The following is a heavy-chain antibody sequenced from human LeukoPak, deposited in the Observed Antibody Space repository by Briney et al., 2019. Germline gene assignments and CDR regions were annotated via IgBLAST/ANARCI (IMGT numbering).Heavy chain of an antibody. Sequence: GSLGLPWAASGFTFNKYALSWGRQAPGKGLGGVSGIHRTGDYTYCTDSVRGRFTISRDNSKNMLYLEMNSLRDEDTAIYYCAKELGHALPFDYWGQGTLVTVSS. V-gene: IGHV3-23*01. CDR1: GFTFNKYA. CDR3: AKELGHALPFDY. J-gene: IGHJ4*02. D-gene: IGHD2-2*01. CDR2: IHRTGDYT.